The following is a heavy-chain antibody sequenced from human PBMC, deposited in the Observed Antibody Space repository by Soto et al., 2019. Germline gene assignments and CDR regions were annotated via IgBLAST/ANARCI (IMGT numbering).Heavy chain of an antibody. CDR1: GFTFSSYG. CDR2: ISYDGSNK. Sequence: GGSLRLSCAASGFTFSSYGMHWVRQAPGKGLEWVAVISYDGSNKSYADSVKGRFTISRDNSKNTLYLQMNSLRAEDTAVYYCAKVDVDTAMVGFDYWGQGTLVTVSS. CDR3: AKVDVDTAMVGFDY. J-gene: IGHJ4*02. D-gene: IGHD5-18*01. V-gene: IGHV3-30*18.